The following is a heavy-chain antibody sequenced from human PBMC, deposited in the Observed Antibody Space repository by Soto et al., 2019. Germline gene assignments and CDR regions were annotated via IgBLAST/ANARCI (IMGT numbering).Heavy chain of an antibody. CDR2: IRSKANSYAT. V-gene: IGHV3-73*01. J-gene: IGHJ3*02. CDR1: GFTFSGSA. Sequence: GGSLRLSCAASGFTFSGSAMHWVRQASGKGLEWVGRIRSKANSYATAYAASVKGRFTISRDDSKNTAYLQMNSLKTEDTAVYYCTRPIRWVATIEDAFDIWGQGTMVTVSS. D-gene: IGHD5-12*01. CDR3: TRPIRWVATIEDAFDI.